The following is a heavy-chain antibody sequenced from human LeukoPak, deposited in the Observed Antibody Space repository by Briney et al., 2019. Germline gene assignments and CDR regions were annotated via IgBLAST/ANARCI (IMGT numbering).Heavy chain of an antibody. Sequence: SETLSLTCTVSGGSLSSYYWTWHRQPAGKGLEWIGRIHASGSTNYNPSLKSRVTMSVDTSKNQSSLILSSVTAADTAVYYCARSHPGYSSSSGYFDYWGQGTLVTVSS. V-gene: IGHV4-4*07. CDR3: ARSHPGYSSSSGYFDY. D-gene: IGHD6-13*01. CDR1: GGSLSSYY. J-gene: IGHJ4*02. CDR2: IHASGST.